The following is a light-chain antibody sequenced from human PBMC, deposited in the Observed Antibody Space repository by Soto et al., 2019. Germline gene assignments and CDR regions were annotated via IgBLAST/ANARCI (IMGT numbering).Light chain of an antibody. J-gene: IGLJ3*02. CDR2: GNN. V-gene: IGLV1-40*01. CDR3: LSYDSSLSGWV. CDR1: SSNIGAGYD. Sequence: QSVLTQPPSVSGAPGQRVTISCTGSSSNIGAGYDVHWYQQLPGTAPKFLIYGNNKRPSGVPDRFSGSKSGTSASLAITGLQAEDEADYYCLSYDSSLSGWVFGGGTKLTVL.